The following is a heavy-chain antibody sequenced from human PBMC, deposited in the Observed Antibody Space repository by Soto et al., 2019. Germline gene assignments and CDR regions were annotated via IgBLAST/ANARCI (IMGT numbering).Heavy chain of an antibody. CDR2: TYYRSKWNN. D-gene: IGHD3-22*01. J-gene: IGHJ4*02. V-gene: IGHV6-1*01. CDR1: GDSVSSNSAA. CDR3: ARDRSWYYYDSSGYYDSYYFDY. Sequence: SQTLSLTCAISGDSVSSNSAAWNWIRQSPSRGLEWLGRTYYRSKWNNDYAVSVKSRITINPDTSKNQFSLQLNSVTPEDTAVYYCARDRSWYYYDSSGYYDSYYFDYWGQGTLVTVSS.